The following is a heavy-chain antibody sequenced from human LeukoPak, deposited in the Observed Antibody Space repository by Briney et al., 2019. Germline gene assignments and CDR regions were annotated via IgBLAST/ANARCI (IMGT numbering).Heavy chain of an antibody. CDR1: GGSISSSSYY. D-gene: IGHD1-26*01. Sequence: SETLSLTCTVSGGSISSSSYYWGWIRQPPGKGLEWIGSMYYTGSTYYNPSLKSRVTVSVDKSKNHFSLKLSSVTAADTAVYYCARHLSRVGATNYYYYYMDVWGKGTTVTVSS. CDR3: ARHLSRVGATNYYYYYMDV. CDR2: MYYTGST. J-gene: IGHJ6*03. V-gene: IGHV4-39*01.